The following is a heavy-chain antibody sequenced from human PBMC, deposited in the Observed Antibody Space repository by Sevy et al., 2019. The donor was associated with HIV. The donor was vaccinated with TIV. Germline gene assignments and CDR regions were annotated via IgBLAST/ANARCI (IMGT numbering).Heavy chain of an antibody. J-gene: IGHJ4*02. CDR2: IPYDGSSK. Sequence: GGSLRLSCAASGFTFSSYAMHWVRQAPGKGLEWVAAIPYDGSSKYYADSGKGRLTISRDNSKNTLYLQMNSLRAEETALYYCAKGQTDYYDTSGPVDYWGQGTLVTVSS. CDR3: AKGQTDYYDTSGPVDY. D-gene: IGHD3-22*01. CDR1: GFTFSSYA. V-gene: IGHV3-30*18.